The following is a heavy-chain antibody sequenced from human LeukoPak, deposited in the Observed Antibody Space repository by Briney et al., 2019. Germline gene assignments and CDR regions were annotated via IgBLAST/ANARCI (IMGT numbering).Heavy chain of an antibody. V-gene: IGHV4-39*01. CDR3: ARLNDFWSGYYTFDY. CDR1: GGSISSSSYY. J-gene: IGHJ4*02. D-gene: IGHD3-3*01. Sequence: SETLSLTCTVSGGSISSSSYYWGWIRQPPGKGLEWIGSIYYSGSTYYNPSLKSRVTISVDTSKNQFSLKLSSVTAADTAVYYCARLNDFWSGYYTFDYWGQGTLVTVSS. CDR2: IYYSGST.